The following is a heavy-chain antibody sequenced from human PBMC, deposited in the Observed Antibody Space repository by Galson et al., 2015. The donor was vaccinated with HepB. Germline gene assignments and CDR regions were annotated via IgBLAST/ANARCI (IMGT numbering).Heavy chain of an antibody. CDR3: ARRGYSDNRGSDC. V-gene: IGHV3-72*01. D-gene: IGHD5-12*01. Sequence: SLRLSCAASGFTLSDRSMDWVRQAPGKALEWVGRSRSKANSYSIEYAASVRGRFTISRDDSGNSLYLQMNSLKTEDTAVYYCARRGYSDNRGSDCWGQGTLVTVSS. J-gene: IGHJ4*02. CDR2: SRSKANSYSI. CDR1: GFTLSDRS.